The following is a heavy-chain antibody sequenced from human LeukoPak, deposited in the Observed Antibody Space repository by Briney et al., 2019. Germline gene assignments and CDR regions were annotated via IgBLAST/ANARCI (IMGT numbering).Heavy chain of an antibody. Sequence: GGSLRLSCAASGFTFSSYEMNWVRQAPGKGLEWVSYISSSGSTIYYADPVKGRFTISRDNAKNSLYLQMNSLRAEDTAVYYCARAAIAAAGIDYWGQGTLVTVSS. CDR3: ARAAIAAAGIDY. J-gene: IGHJ4*02. V-gene: IGHV3-48*03. CDR2: ISSSGSTI. CDR1: GFTFSSYE. D-gene: IGHD6-13*01.